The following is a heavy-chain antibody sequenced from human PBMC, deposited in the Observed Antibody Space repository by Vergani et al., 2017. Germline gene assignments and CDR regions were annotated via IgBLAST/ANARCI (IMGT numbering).Heavy chain of an antibody. V-gene: IGHV3-30*13. D-gene: IGHD2/OR15-2a*01. CDR1: GFTFSSYG. CDR2: ISYDGGSK. Sequence: QVQVVESGGGVVQPGRSLRLSCAASGFTFSSYGMHWVRQAPGKGLEWVAVISYDGGSKHYADSVKGRFTISRDNSRNRLYLQMNSLRAEDTAVYYCASELSIGYWGQGMLVTVSS. CDR3: ASELSIGY. J-gene: IGHJ4*02.